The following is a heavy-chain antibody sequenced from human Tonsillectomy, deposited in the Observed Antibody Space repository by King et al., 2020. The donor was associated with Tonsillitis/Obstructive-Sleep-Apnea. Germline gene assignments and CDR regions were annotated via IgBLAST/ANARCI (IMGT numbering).Heavy chain of an antibody. V-gene: IGHV4-59*01. CDR3: AREALDAFDI. Sequence: VQLQESGPGLVKPSETLFLTCTVSGGSISSDYWSWIRQPPGKGLEWIGYIDYSGSTNYNPSLKSRVTISVDTSKNQFSLKLSSVTAADTAVYYCAREALDAFDIWGQGTMVTVSS. CDR1: GGSISSDY. CDR2: IDYSGST. J-gene: IGHJ3*02.